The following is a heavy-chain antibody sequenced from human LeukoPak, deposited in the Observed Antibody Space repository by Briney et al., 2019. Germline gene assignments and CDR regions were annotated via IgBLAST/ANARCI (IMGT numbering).Heavy chain of an antibody. J-gene: IGHJ3*01. V-gene: IGHV4-38-2*01. D-gene: IGHD2-2*01. CDR3: ARSTAVPRSFDV. CDR1: DSSISSDSY. Sequence: SETLSLTCPLSDSSISSDSYWGWIRQAPGKGLEWIGSFYHSGMTFYNPSLSTRVTVSLDTSKKHFSLNLSSVTAADTAVYYCARSTAVPRSFDVCGQGTLVTVSS. CDR2: FYHSGMT.